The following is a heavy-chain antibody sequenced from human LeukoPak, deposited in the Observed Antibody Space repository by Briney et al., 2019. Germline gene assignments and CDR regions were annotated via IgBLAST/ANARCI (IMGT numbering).Heavy chain of an antibody. D-gene: IGHD6-19*01. V-gene: IGHV3-23*01. Sequence: GGSLRLSCAASGFTFSSYAMSWVRQAPGKGLEWVSAISGGGGSTYYADSVKGRFTISRDNSKNTLYLQMNSLRAEDTAVYYRAKDLAVADDYWGQGTLVTVSS. CDR3: AKDLAVADDY. J-gene: IGHJ4*02. CDR2: ISGGGGST. CDR1: GFTFSSYA.